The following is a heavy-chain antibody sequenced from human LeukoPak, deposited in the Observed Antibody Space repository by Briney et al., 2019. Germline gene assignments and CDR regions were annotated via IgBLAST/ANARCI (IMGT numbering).Heavy chain of an antibody. CDR3: ARLSDSSGWGYFDY. Sequence: ASVKGSCKTSGYTFTSYGISWVRQAPGQGLEWMGWISAYNGNTNYAQKLQGRVTMTTDTSTSTAYMELRSLRSDDTAVYYCARLSDSSGWGYFDYWGQGTLVTVSS. CDR2: ISAYNGNT. D-gene: IGHD6-19*01. V-gene: IGHV1-18*04. CDR1: GYTFTSYG. J-gene: IGHJ4*02.